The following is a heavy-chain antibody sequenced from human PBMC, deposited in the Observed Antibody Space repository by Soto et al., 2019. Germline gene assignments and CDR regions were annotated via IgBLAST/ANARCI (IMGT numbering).Heavy chain of an antibody. Sequence: GGSMRLSCAASGVTFSSFSFNWVRQAPGKGLEWVSFILSSGGSIYYADSVKGRFTISRDNSKNTLYLQMNSLRAEDTAVYYCAKKPDSTVTTPDYWGQGTLVTVSS. V-gene: IGHV3-21*04. D-gene: IGHD4-17*01. CDR1: GVTFSSFS. CDR2: ILSSGGSI. CDR3: AKKPDSTVTTPDY. J-gene: IGHJ4*02.